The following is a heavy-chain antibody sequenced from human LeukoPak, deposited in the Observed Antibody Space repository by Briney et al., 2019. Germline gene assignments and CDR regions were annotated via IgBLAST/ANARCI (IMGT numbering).Heavy chain of an antibody. CDR2: ISGSGGST. D-gene: IGHD3-16*01. CDR3: ARGIPRMITFGGAHRSYYMDV. Sequence: GGSLRLSCAASGFTFSSYGMSWVRQAPGKGLEWVSAISGSGGSTYYADSVKGRFTISRDNSKNTLYLQMNSLRAEDTAVYYCARGIPRMITFGGAHRSYYMDVWGKGTTVTVSS. V-gene: IGHV3-23*01. J-gene: IGHJ6*03. CDR1: GFTFSSYG.